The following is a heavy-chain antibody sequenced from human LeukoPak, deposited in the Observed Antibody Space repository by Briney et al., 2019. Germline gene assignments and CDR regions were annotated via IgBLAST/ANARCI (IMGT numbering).Heavy chain of an antibody. J-gene: IGHJ3*02. CDR1: GFTFEDYA. D-gene: IGHD2-15*01. CDR2: ISWNSGSI. CDR3: ANGYCSGGSCYSNAFDI. Sequence: PGGSLRLSCVASGFTFEDYAMHWVRQAPGKGLEWVSGISWNSGSIGYADSVKGRFTISRDDAKNSLYLQMNSLRAEDTALYYCANGYCSGGSCYSNAFDIWGQGTMVTVSS. V-gene: IGHV3-9*01.